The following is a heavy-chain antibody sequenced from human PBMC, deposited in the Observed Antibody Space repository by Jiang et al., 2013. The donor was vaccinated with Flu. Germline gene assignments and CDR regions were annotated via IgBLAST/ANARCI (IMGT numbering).Heavy chain of an antibody. Sequence: IYWDDDKRYGPSLKSRLTITKDTSKNQVVLTMTNMDPVDTATYYCAHKAYSSSFDAFDIWGQGTMVTVSS. D-gene: IGHD6-6*01. CDR2: IYWDDDK. J-gene: IGHJ3*02. V-gene: IGHV2-5*05. CDR3: AHKAYSSSFDAFDI.